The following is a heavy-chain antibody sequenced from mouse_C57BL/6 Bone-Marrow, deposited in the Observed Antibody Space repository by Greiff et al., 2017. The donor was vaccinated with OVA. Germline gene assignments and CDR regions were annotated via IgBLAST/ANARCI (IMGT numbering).Heavy chain of an antibody. CDR3: ARDQGAGGFAY. D-gene: IGHD3-2*02. Sequence: EVQLVESEGGLVQPGSSMKLSCTASGFTFSDYYMAWVRQVPEKGLEWVANINYDGSSTYYLDSLKSRFIISRDNAKNILYLQMSSLKSEDTATYYCARDQGAGGFAYWGQGTLVTVSA. J-gene: IGHJ3*01. CDR1: GFTFSDYY. CDR2: INYDGSST. V-gene: IGHV5-16*01.